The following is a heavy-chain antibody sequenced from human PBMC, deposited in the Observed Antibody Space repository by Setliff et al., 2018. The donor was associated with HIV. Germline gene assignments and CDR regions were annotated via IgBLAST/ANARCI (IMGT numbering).Heavy chain of an antibody. CDR3: VRDITTCWDV. CDR1: GFTFSSAW. CDR2: INEDGKTT. V-gene: IGHV3-74*01. D-gene: IGHD4-4*01. Sequence: PGGSLRLSCAASGFTFSSAWMGWVRQAPGEGLVWVSRINEDGKTTNYADSVKGRFTIFRDNAKNTLYLQMNSLRVEDTAVHYCVRDITTCWDVWGQGTTVTVSS. J-gene: IGHJ6*02.